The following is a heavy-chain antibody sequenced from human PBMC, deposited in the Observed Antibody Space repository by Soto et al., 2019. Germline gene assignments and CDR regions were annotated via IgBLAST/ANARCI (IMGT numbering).Heavy chain of an antibody. CDR2: ISHDGSNK. Sequence: QVNLVESGGGVVQPGRSLRLSCAASGFTSSDYGMHWVRQAPGKGLEWVAAISHDGSNKFYGDSVKGRFTISRDNSKNTLLLQTDSLRDEDTAVYFCAKEARSRAVTATRVYCMDVWGQGTTVAVSS. D-gene: IGHD4-17*01. V-gene: IGHV3-30*18. J-gene: IGHJ6*02. CDR1: GFTSSDYG. CDR3: AKEARSRAVTATRVYCMDV.